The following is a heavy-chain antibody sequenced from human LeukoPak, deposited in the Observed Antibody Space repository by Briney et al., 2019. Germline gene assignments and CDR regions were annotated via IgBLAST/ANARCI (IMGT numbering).Heavy chain of an antibody. CDR1: GGSFSGYY. D-gene: IGHD3-16*02. CDR2: INHSGST. CDR3: ARRMGYDYVWGSYRQFYYYYYMDV. Sequence: PSETLSLTCAVYGGSFSGYYWSWIRQPPGKGLEWIGEINHSGSTNYNPSLKSRVTISVDTSKNQFSLKLSSVTAADTAVYYCARRMGYDYVWGSYRQFYYYYYMDVWGKGTTVTISS. J-gene: IGHJ6*03. V-gene: IGHV4-34*01.